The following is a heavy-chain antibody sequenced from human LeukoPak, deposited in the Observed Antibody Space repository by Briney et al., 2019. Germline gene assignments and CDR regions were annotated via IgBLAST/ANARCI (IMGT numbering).Heavy chain of an antibody. Sequence: GGSLRLSCAAAGFPFNKYAIQWVRQAPGKGREWVAIISNDGTKKDYADSVKGRFTISRDDSKNTVFLQMNSLRAEDTAVYYCTRDVPNYDLWTGYSDCWGQGTLVIVSS. CDR1: GFPFNKYA. V-gene: IGHV3-30*01. CDR3: TRDVPNYDLWTGYSDC. J-gene: IGHJ4*02. CDR2: ISNDGTKK. D-gene: IGHD3-3*01.